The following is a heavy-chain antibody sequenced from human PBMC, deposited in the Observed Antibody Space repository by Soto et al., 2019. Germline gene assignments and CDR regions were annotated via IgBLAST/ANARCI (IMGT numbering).Heavy chain of an antibody. CDR1: GFTVSSHS. Sequence: EVQLVESGGGLVKPGGSLRLSCAASGFTVSSHSMNWVRQAPGKGLEWVSSISSTSSFIYYTDSVKGRFTISRDNAKNSLYLQMNSLRAEVTAVYYCARGDSVTTVTTIDYWGQGSLVTVSS. J-gene: IGHJ4*02. V-gene: IGHV3-21*02. CDR2: ISSTSSFI. D-gene: IGHD4-17*01. CDR3: ARGDSVTTVTTIDY.